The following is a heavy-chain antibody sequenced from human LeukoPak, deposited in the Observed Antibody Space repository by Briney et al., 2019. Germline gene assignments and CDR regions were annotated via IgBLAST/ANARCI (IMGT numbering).Heavy chain of an antibody. V-gene: IGHV3-33*06. CDR3: AKAAYDSSGYYNYYYYMDV. D-gene: IGHD3-22*01. J-gene: IGHJ6*03. Sequence: GGSLRLSCAASGFTFSSYGMHWVRQAPGKGLEWVAVIWYDGSNKYYADSVKGRFTISRDNSKNTLYLQVNSLRAEDTAVYYCAKAAYDSSGYYNYYYYMDVWGKGTTVTVSS. CDR1: GFTFSSYG. CDR2: IWYDGSNK.